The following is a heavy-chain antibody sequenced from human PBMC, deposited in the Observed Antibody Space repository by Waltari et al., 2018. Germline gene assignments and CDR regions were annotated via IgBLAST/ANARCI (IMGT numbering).Heavy chain of an antibody. CDR1: GFTFSSYA. CDR3: AGPLLDFIGMRDYGMDV. V-gene: IGHV3-30-3*01. Sequence: QVQLVESGGGVVQPGRSLRLSCAASGFTFSSYAMHWVRQAPGKGLEWVAVISYDGNNKYYADSVKGRFTISRDNSKNTLYLQMNSLRAEDTAVYYCAGPLLDFIGMRDYGMDVWGQGTTVTVSS. D-gene: IGHD3-3*01. CDR2: ISYDGNNK. J-gene: IGHJ6*02.